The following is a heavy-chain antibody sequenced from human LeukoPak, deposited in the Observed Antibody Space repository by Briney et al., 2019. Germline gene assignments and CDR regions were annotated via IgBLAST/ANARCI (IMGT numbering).Heavy chain of an antibody. J-gene: IGHJ6*03. CDR3: ARDYWEVAATWGVYYYYMDV. Sequence: SGTLSLTCTVSGGSISSYYWSWIRQPPGKGLEWIGYIYYSGSTNYNPSLKSRVTISVDTSKNQFSLKLSSVTAADTAVYYCARDYWEVAATWGVYYYYMDVWGKGTTVTVSS. CDR2: IYYSGST. CDR1: GGSISSYY. D-gene: IGHD2-15*01. V-gene: IGHV4-59*01.